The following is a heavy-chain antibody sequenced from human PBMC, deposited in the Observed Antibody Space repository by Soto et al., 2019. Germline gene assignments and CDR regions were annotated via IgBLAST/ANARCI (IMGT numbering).Heavy chain of an antibody. J-gene: IGHJ4*02. V-gene: IGHV3-64D*08. Sequence: PGGSLRLSCSASGFSFNSSATPVVLQAPGKGLEYVSAISSNGGSTYYADSVKGRFTISRDNSKNTLYLQMSSLRAEDTAVYYFVKDQEGYNYRGPFDFWGQGTLVTVSS. CDR2: ISSNGGST. D-gene: IGHD5-12*01. CDR3: VKDQEGYNYRGPFDF. CDR1: GFSFNSSA.